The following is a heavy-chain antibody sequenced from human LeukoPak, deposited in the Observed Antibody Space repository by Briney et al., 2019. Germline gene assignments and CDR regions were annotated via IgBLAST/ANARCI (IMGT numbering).Heavy chain of an antibody. CDR1: GGTFSSYA. V-gene: IGHV1-69*13. CDR3: ARGDSAYYDSSTYSTLKFFYFDY. CDR2: LIPIFGTT. J-gene: IGHJ4*02. D-gene: IGHD3-22*01. Sequence: SVKVSCKASGGTFSSYAISWVRQAPGQGLEWMGGLIPIFGTTNYAQKFQGRVTITADESTSTAYMELSSLRSEDTAVYSCARGDSAYYDSSTYSTLKFFYFDYWGQGSLVTVSS.